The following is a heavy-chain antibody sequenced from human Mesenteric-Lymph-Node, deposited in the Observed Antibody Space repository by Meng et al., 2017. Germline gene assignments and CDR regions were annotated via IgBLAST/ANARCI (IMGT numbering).Heavy chain of an antibody. D-gene: IGHD3-3*01. CDR2: INAGNGNT. CDR1: GYTFTSYA. V-gene: IGHV1-3*01. CDR3: ARGGYYDFWSGSATSDYFDY. J-gene: IGHJ4*02. Sequence: PVKASCKASGYTFTSYAMHWVRQAPGQRLEWMGWINAGNGNTKYSQKFQGRVTITADKSTSTAYMELSSLRSEDTAVYYCARGGYYDFWSGSATSDYFDYWGQGTLVTVSS.